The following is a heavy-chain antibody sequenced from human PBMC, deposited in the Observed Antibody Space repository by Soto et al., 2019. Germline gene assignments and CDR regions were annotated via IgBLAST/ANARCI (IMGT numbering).Heavy chain of an antibody. V-gene: IGHV3-23*01. CDR3: AKDQHDSSSYYHFYFDY. J-gene: IGHJ4*02. CDR2: ISGSGGST. CDR1: GFTFSSYA. D-gene: IGHD3-22*01. Sequence: LRXSCAASGFTFSSYAMSWVRQARGNGLEWVSAISGSGGSTYYADSVKGRFTISRDNSKNTLYLQMNSLRAEDTAVYYCAKDQHDSSSYYHFYFDYWGQGTLVTVSS.